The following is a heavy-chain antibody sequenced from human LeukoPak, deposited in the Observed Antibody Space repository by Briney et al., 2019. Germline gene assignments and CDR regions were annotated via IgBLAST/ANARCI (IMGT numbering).Heavy chain of an antibody. V-gene: IGHV3-7*01. J-gene: IGHJ4*02. CDR1: GFTFSTYW. Sequence: GGSLRLSCAASGFTFSTYWMSWVRQAPGKGLEWVASVKQDGSETYYVDSVKGRFTISRDNAKNSLYLQTNSLRAEDTAVYYCARDRATYWGQGTLVTVSS. CDR3: ARDRATY. CDR2: VKQDGSET.